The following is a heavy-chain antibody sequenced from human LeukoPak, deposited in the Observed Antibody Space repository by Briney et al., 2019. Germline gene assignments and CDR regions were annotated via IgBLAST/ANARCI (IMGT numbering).Heavy chain of an antibody. V-gene: IGHV3-74*01. CDR3: ARGTNYYDSTGMSD. CDR1: GFTFTSYW. D-gene: IGHD3-22*01. Sequence: GGSLRLSCAASGFTFTSYWMHWVRQAPGKGLVWVSRINSDGSSTNYADSVKGRFTISRDNAKNTLYLQVNSLRAGDTAVYFCARGTNYYDSTGMSDWGQGTLVTVSS. CDR2: INSDGSST. J-gene: IGHJ4*02.